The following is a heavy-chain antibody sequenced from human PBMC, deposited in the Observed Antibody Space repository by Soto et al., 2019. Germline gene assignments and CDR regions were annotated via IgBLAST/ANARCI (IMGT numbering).Heavy chain of an antibody. CDR2: ISAKNGNT. CDR1: GYTFSDYG. CDR3: AREPPETPPDY. Sequence: ASVKVCCKTSGYTFSDYGISWVRQAPGQGLEWMGWISAKNGNTNFAQKFRGRVTMITDTSTNTVYMELRNLRLDDTAVYYCAREPPETPPDYWGQGTLVTVSS. V-gene: IGHV1-18*01. J-gene: IGHJ4*02.